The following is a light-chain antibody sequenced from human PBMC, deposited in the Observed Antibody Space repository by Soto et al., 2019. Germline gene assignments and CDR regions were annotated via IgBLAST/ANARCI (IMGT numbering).Light chain of an antibody. J-gene: IGKJ5*01. Sequence: EIVLTPSPGTLSLSPGERATLSCRARQSVDINLAWYQKKAGQAPRLLIYGASTRATAIPARFSGSGSGTAFTLPISTLQSEDFAVYYCQQYHNSPHITFGQGTRLEI. CDR3: QQYHNSPHIT. V-gene: IGKV3-15*01. CDR2: GAS. CDR1: QSVDIN.